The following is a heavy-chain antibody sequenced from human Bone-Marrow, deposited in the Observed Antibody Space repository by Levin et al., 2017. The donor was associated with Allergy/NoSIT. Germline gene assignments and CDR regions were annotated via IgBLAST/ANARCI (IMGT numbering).Heavy chain of an antibody. CDR1: GYTFTSYD. V-gene: IGHV1-8*01. CDR3: ASSSSGWINYYYYGMDV. Sequence: ASVKVSCKASGYTFTSYDINWVRQATGQGLEWMGWMNPNSGNTGYAQKFQGRVTMTRNTSISTAYMELSSLRSEDTAVYYCASSSSGWINYYYYGMDVWGQGTTVTVSS. J-gene: IGHJ6*02. D-gene: IGHD6-19*01. CDR2: MNPNSGNT.